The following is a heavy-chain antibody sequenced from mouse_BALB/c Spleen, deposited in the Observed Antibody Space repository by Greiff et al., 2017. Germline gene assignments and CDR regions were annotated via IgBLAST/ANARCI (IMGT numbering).Heavy chain of an antibody. D-gene: IGHD1-1*01. Sequence: EVKLMESGGGLVQPGGSRKLSCAASGFTFSSFGMHWVRQAPEKGLEWVAYISSGSSTIYYADTVKGRFTISRDNPKNTLFPQMTSLRSEDTAMYYCARSGTTVPYYYAMDYWGQGTSVTVSS. CDR3: ARSGTTVPYYYAMDY. CDR2: ISSGSSTI. V-gene: IGHV5-17*02. J-gene: IGHJ4*01. CDR1: GFTFSSFG.